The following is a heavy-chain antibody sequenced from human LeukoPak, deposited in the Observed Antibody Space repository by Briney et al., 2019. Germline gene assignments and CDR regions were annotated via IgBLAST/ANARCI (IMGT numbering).Heavy chain of an antibody. CDR2: ISGSGGST. CDR1: GFTFSSYA. V-gene: IGHV3-23*01. D-gene: IGHD6-13*01. J-gene: IGHJ1*01. CDR3: AKDLEQQLVPGYFQH. Sequence: GGSLRLSCAASGFTFSSYAMSWVRQAPGKGLEWVSAISGSGGSTYYADSVKGRFTISRDNSKNTLYLQMNSLRAEDTAVYYCAKDLEQQLVPGYFQHWGQGTLVTVSS.